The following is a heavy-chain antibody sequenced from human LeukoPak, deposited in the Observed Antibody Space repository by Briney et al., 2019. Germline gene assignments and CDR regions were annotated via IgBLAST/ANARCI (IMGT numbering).Heavy chain of an antibody. J-gene: IGHJ3*02. CDR3: ARGGDSSGSIRSAFDI. CDR1: GFTFSSYE. Sequence: GGSLRLSCAASGFTFSSYEMNWVRQAPGKGLEWVSYISGSGSTIYYADSVKGRFTISRDNSKNTLYLQMNSLRAEDTAVYYCARGGDSSGSIRSAFDIWGQGTMVTVSS. CDR2: ISGSGSTI. V-gene: IGHV3-48*03. D-gene: IGHD3-22*01.